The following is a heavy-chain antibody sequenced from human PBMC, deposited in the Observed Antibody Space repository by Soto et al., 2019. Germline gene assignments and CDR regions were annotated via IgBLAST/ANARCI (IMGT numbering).Heavy chain of an antibody. J-gene: IGHJ4*02. V-gene: IGHV1-69*13. CDR1: GGTFSSYA. CDR2: IIPIFGTA. CDR3: AREYYYDSSGYPDHYFDY. Sequence: ASVKVSCKASGGTFSSYAISWVRQAPGQGLEWMGGIIPIFGTANYAQRFQGRVTITADESTSTAYMELSSLRSEDTAVYYCAREYYYDSSGYPDHYFDYWGQGTLVTVSS. D-gene: IGHD3-22*01.